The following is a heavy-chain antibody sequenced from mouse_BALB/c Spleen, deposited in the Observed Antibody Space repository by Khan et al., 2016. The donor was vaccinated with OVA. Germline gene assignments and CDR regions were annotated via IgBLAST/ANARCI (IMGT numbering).Heavy chain of an antibody. CDR2: IWAGGST. V-gene: IGHV2-9*02. CDR1: GFSLTSYG. Sequence: QMQLVESGPGLVAPSQSLSITCSVPGFSLTSYGVHWVRQPPGKGLEWLGVIWAGGSTNYNSAPLSRLSISKDNSKSQVFLKINSQQIDDTAMYYCGRAWVFATGSFDYWGQGTTLAVSS. CDR3: GRAWVFATGSFDY. J-gene: IGHJ2*01. D-gene: IGHD3-1*01.